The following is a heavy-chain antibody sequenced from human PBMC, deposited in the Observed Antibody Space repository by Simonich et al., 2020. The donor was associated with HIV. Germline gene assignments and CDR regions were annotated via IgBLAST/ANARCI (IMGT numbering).Heavy chain of an antibody. Sequence: QVQLVQSGVEVKKPGASVKVSCKASGYTFTSYGITWVRQAPGQELEWMGWSTAYNGNTNYAQKFQGRVTMTADTSTTTAYMELRSLRSDDTAVYYCARGLDYYFDYWGQGTLVTVSS. V-gene: IGHV1-18*01. J-gene: IGHJ4*02. CDR3: ARGLDYYFDY. CDR2: STAYNGNT. CDR1: GYTFTSYG. D-gene: IGHD5-12*01.